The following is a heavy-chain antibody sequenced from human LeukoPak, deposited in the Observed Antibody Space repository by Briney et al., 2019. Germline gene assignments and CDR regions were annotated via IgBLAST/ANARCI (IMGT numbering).Heavy chain of an antibody. J-gene: IGHJ4*02. Sequence: GASVKLSCKASGYTFTSYGISWVRQAPGQGLEWVGWISAYKGNTNYAQKLQGRVTMTTDTSTSTAYMELRSLRSDDTAVYYCARVVGAIPSDYWGQGTLVTVSS. D-gene: IGHD1-26*01. V-gene: IGHV1-18*01. CDR3: ARVVGAIPSDY. CDR1: GYTFTSYG. CDR2: ISAYKGNT.